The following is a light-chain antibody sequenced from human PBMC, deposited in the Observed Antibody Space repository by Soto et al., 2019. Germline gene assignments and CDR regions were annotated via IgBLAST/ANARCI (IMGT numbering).Light chain of an antibody. CDR2: GAS. J-gene: IGKJ1*01. Sequence: EIVMTQSPATLSVSPGERATLSCRASQSVSSNLAWYQQKPGQAPRLLIYGASTRATGIPARFSGSGYGTEFTLTISSLQSEDFAVYYCQQYNRTFGQGTKVDIK. CDR1: QSVSSN. V-gene: IGKV3-15*01. CDR3: QQYNRT.